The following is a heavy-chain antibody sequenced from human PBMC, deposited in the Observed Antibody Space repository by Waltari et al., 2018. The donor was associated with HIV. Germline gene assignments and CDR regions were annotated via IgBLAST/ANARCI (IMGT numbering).Heavy chain of an antibody. CDR3: ASRGVITYYYTMDV. CDR2: LSYDGSDK. D-gene: IGHD3-10*01. J-gene: IGHJ6*02. Sequence: QVQSLESGGGVVQPGRSLRLSCAQPGFTFSTHGMHWLRQALGKGLEWVAVLSYDGSDKYYADSVRGRFTISRDNSKNTLYLQMNNLRAEDTAVYFCASRGVITYYYTMDVWGQGTTVTVSS. V-gene: IGHV3-33*05. CDR1: GFTFSTHG.